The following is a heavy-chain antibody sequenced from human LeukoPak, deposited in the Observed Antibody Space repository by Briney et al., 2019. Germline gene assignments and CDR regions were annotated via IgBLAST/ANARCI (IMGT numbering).Heavy chain of an antibody. CDR1: GGSFSGYY. J-gene: IGHJ4*02. D-gene: IGHD3-10*01. CDR2: INHSGST. CDR3: ARLPRPTYYYGSGTLGYFDY. Sequence: SETLSLTCAVYGGSFSGYYWSWIRQPPGKGLVWIGEINHSGSTNYNPSLKSRVTISVDTSKNQFSLKLSSVTAAHTAVYYCARLPRPTYYYGSGTLGYFDYWGQGTLVTVSS. V-gene: IGHV4-34*01.